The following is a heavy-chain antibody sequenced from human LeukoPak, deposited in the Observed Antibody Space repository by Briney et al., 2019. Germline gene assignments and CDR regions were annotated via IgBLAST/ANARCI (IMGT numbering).Heavy chain of an antibody. CDR2: IYPGDSDT. Sequence: GESLKISCEASGYSFTSFWIGWVRQMPGKGLEWMGIIYPGDSDTKYSPSFQGQVTISADKSISTAYLQWSSLKASDTAMYYCARRSSSWDRYDNWGQGTLVAVSS. CDR1: GYSFTSFW. J-gene: IGHJ4*02. CDR3: ARRSSSWDRYDN. V-gene: IGHV5-51*01. D-gene: IGHD6-13*01.